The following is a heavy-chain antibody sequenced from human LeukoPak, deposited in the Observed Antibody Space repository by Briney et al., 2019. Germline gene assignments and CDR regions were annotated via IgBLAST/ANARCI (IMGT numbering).Heavy chain of an antibody. D-gene: IGHD3-10*01. CDR1: GLTFSSYA. J-gene: IGHJ4*02. CDR2: ISGSGGST. Sequence: PGGSLRLSCAASGLTFSSYAMSWVRQAPGKGLEWVSAISGSGGSTYYAGSVKGRFTISRDNSKNTLYLQMNSLRAEDTAVYYCARDAYGSGSLDYWGQGTLVTVSS. V-gene: IGHV3-23*01. CDR3: ARDAYGSGSLDY.